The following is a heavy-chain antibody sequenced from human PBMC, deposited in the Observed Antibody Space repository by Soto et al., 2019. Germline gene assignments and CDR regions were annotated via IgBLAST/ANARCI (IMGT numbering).Heavy chain of an antibody. CDR1: GFTFSNAW. CDR3: TTDGGSAYCGGDCYSAFDI. D-gene: IGHD2-21*01. Sequence: GGSLRLSCAASGFTFSNAWMSWVRQAPGKGLEWVGRIKSKTDGGTTDYAAPVKGRFTISRDDSKNTLYLQMNSLKTEDTAVYYCTTDGGSAYCGGDCYSAFDIWGQGTMVTVSS. J-gene: IGHJ3*02. CDR2: IKSKTDGGTT. V-gene: IGHV3-15*01.